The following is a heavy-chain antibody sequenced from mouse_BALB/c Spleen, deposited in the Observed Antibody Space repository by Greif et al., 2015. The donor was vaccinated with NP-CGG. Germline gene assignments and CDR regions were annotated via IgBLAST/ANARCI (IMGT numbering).Heavy chain of an antibody. J-gene: IGHJ4*01. V-gene: IGHV1-69*01. Sequence: VQLQQSGAELVMPGASVKMSCKASGYTSTDYWMHWVKQRPGQGLEWIGAIDTSDSYTSYNQKFKGKATLTVDESSSTAYMQLSSLTSEDSAVYYCARGYGRGFYYAMDYWGQGTSVTVSS. CDR2: IDTSDSYT. CDR1: GYTSTDYW. D-gene: IGHD1-2*01. CDR3: ARGYGRGFYYAMDY.